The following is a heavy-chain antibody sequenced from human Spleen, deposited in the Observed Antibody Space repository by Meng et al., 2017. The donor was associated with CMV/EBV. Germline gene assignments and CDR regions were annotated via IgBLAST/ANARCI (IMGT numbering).Heavy chain of an antibody. V-gene: IGHV4-34*01. D-gene: IGHD1-26*01. Sequence: SETLSLTCAVYGGSFSGYYWSWIRQPPGKGLEWIGEINHSGSTNYNPSLKSRVTISVDTSKNQFSLKLSSVTAADTAVYYCARGIYSGSYYYGDWGQGTLVTVSS. CDR1: GGSFSGYY. CDR3: ARGIYSGSYYYGD. CDR2: INHSGST. J-gene: IGHJ4*02.